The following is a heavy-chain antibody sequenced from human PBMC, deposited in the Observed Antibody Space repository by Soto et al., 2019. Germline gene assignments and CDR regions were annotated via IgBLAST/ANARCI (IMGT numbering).Heavy chain of an antibody. CDR2: ISDSGGSR. D-gene: IGHD5-12*01. Sequence: GGSLRLSCAASGFTFSSYAMSWVRQAPGKGLEWVSVISDSGGSRYNADSVKGRFTISRDNSKDTLFLQMTSLRAEDTAIYYCAKSRGRDGYNFNYFDYWGQGTLVTVSS. V-gene: IGHV3-23*01. J-gene: IGHJ4*02. CDR1: GFTFSSYA. CDR3: AKSRGRDGYNFNYFDY.